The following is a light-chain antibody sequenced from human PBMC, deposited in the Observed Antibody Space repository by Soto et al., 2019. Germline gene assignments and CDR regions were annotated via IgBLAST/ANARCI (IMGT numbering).Light chain of an antibody. CDR3: QQYGSSPCT. CDR1: QSISSW. V-gene: IGKV1-5*01. Sequence: DIRMTQSPSTLSVSVGGRVTINCRASQSISSWLAWYQQKPGKAPKLLIYDASSLESGVPSRFSGSGSGTDFTLTISRLEPEDFAVYYCQQYGSSPCTVGQGTKVDIK. J-gene: IGKJ1*01. CDR2: DAS.